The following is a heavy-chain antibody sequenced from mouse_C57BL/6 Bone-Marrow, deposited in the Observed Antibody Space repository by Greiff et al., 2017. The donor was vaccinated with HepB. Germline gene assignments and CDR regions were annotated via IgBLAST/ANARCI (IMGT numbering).Heavy chain of an antibody. CDR1: GYSITSGYS. CDR3: ASFYGSSYYFDY. D-gene: IGHD1-1*01. Sequence: EVKLMESGPGLVKPSQSLSLTCSVTGYSITSGYSWNWIRQFPGNKLEWMGYISYDGSNNYNPSLKNRISITRDTSKNQFFLKLNSVTTEDTATYYCASFYGSSYYFDYWGQGTTLTVSS. V-gene: IGHV3-6*01. J-gene: IGHJ2*01. CDR2: ISYDGSN.